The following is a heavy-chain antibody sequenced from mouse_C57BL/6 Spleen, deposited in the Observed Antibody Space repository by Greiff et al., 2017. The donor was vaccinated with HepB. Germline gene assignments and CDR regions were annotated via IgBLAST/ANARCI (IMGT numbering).Heavy chain of an antibody. V-gene: IGHV1-59*01. CDR3: YSNYAY. D-gene: IGHD2-5*01. CDR2: IDPSDSYT. J-gene: IGHJ3*01. CDR1: GYTFTSYW. Sequence: QVQLQQPGAELVRPGTSVKLSCKASGYTFTSYWMHWVKQRPGQGLEWIGVIDPSDSYTNYNQKFKGKATLTVDTSSSTAYMQLSSLTSEDSAVYDCYSNYAYWGQGTLVTVSA.